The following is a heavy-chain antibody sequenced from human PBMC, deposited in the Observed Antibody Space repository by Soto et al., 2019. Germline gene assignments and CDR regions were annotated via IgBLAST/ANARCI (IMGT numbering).Heavy chain of an antibody. J-gene: IGHJ6*02. Sequence: SETLSLTCTVSGGSISSGTSYWSWIRQRPGKGLEWIGYIFYSGSFYYTPSLRGRVMILADTSKNQFTLRLSSVTAADTAVYYCARLTVPRTYYYGTDVWGQGTTVTVSS. D-gene: IGHD2-8*02. CDR1: GGSISSGTSY. V-gene: IGHV4-31*03. CDR2: IFYSGSF. CDR3: ARLTVPRTYYYGTDV.